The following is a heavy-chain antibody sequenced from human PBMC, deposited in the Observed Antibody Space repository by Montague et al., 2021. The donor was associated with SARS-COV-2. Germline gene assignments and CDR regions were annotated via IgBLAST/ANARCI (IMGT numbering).Heavy chain of an antibody. CDR2: ISYDGSNK. V-gene: IGHV3-30*04. J-gene: IGHJ4*02. D-gene: IGHD3-22*01. CDR3: VRGGGYYYDSFDY. CDR1: GFTFSSYA. Sequence: SLRLSCAASGFTFSSYAMHWVRQAPGKGLEWVAVISYDGSNKYYADSVKGRFTISRDNSKNTLYLQMNSLRAEDTAVYYCVRGGGYYYDSFDYWGQGTLVTVSS.